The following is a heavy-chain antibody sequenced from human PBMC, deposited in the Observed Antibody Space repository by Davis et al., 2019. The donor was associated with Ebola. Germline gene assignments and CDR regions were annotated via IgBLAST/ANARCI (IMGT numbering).Heavy chain of an antibody. V-gene: IGHV3-73*01. Sequence: GESLKISCAASGFTFSGSAMHWVRQASGKGLEWVGRIRSKANSYATAYAASVKGRFTISRDNSKNTLYLQMNSLRAEDTAVYYCAKDKGYGVPFDYWGQGTLVTVSS. D-gene: IGHD4-17*01. CDR1: GFTFSGSA. CDR3: AKDKGYGVPFDY. CDR2: IRSKANSYAT. J-gene: IGHJ4*02.